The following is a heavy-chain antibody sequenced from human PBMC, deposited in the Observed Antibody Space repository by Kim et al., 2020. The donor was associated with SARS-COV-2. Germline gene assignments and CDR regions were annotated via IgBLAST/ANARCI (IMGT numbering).Heavy chain of an antibody. CDR2: IYYSGST. V-gene: IGHV4-31*03. J-gene: IGHJ6*02. CDR1: GGSISSGGYY. D-gene: IGHD3-22*01. Sequence: SETLSLTCTVSGGSISSGGYYWSWIRQHPGKGLEWIGYIYYSGSTYYNPSLKSRVTISVDTSKNQFSLKLSSVTAADTAVYYCARESAMLRYDSSSYGVDVWGQGTTVTVSS. CDR3: ARESAMLRYDSSSYGVDV.